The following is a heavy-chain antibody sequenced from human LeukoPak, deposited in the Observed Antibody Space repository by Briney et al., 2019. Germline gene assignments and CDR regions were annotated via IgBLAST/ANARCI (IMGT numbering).Heavy chain of an antibody. V-gene: IGHV1-18*04. CDR2: ISAYNGNT. Sequence: GASVKVSCKASGYTFTSYGISWVREAPGQGVEWMGWISAYNGNTNYAQKLQGRITMTTDTSSSTAYVELRSLRSDDTDVYYCARDLIVPPAPCYFDYWGQGTLVTVSS. CDR1: GYTFTSYG. CDR3: ARDLIVPPAPCYFDY. D-gene: IGHD1-26*01. J-gene: IGHJ4*02.